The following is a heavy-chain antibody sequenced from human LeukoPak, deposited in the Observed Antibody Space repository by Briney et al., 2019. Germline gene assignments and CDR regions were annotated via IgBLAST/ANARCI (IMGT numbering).Heavy chain of an antibody. V-gene: IGHV1-46*01. CDR2: INPRGGDT. J-gene: IGHJ4*02. D-gene: IGHD3-10*01. Sequence: VASVKVSCKASGYTFSTYYMHWVRQAPGQGLEGMGIINPRGGDTNYAQKFQGRVTMTRDTSTSTVYMELSSLRSEDTAVYYCARVRSGDYFGSGSYFGYWGQGTLVTVSS. CDR3: ARVRSGDYFGSGSYFGY. CDR1: GYTFSTYY.